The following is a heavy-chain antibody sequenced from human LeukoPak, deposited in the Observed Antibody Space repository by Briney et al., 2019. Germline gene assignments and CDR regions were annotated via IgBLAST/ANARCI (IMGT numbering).Heavy chain of an antibody. J-gene: IGHJ4*02. CDR3: AKDLIWGIRSLDY. Sequence: PGGSLRLSRAASGFTFSSYGMHWVRQAPGKGLEWVAFIRYDGSNKYYADSVKGRFTISRDNSKNTLYLQMNSLRAEDTAVYYCAKDLIWGIRSLDYWGQGTLVTVSS. D-gene: IGHD7-27*01. V-gene: IGHV3-30*02. CDR2: IRYDGSNK. CDR1: GFTFSSYG.